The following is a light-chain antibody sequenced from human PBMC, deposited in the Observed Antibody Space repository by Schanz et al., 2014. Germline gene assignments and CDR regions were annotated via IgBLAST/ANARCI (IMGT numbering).Light chain of an antibody. V-gene: IGKV3-11*01. J-gene: IGKJ4*01. CDR2: GVS. CDR1: QRVSSY. CDR3: QQRSNWPSLT. Sequence: EIVLTQSPATLSLSPGERATLSCRASQRVSSYLAWYQQKPGQAPRLLIYGVSNRATGIPARFSGSGSGTDFTLTISSLEPEDFAVYYCQQRSNWPSLTFGGGTKVDFK.